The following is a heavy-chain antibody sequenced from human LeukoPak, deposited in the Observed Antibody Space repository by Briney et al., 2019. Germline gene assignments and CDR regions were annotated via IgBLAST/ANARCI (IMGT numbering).Heavy chain of an antibody. CDR1: GFTFSSYA. CDR3: ANSVAATGYYFDF. D-gene: IGHD6-19*01. J-gene: IGHJ4*02. Sequence: GGPLRLSCAATGFTFSSYAMSWVRQAPEKGLEWVAAISGGGGTTYYADSVKGRFTISRENSKNTLYLQMNSLIAEDSAVYFCANSVAATGYYFDFWGQGTLVTVSS. V-gene: IGHV3-23*01. CDR2: ISGGGGTT.